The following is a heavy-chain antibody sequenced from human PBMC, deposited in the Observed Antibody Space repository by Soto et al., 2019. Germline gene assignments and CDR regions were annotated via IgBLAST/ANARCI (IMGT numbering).Heavy chain of an antibody. Sequence: SVKVSCKASGGTFSSYAISWVRQAPGQGLEWMGGIIPIFGTANYAQKFQGRVTITADESTSTAYMELSRLRSEDTAVYYCARGGEWGYCSGGSCYYFDYWGQGTLVTVSS. CDR3: ARGGEWGYCSGGSCYYFDY. CDR2: IIPIFGTA. CDR1: GGTFSSYA. J-gene: IGHJ4*02. V-gene: IGHV1-69*13. D-gene: IGHD2-15*01.